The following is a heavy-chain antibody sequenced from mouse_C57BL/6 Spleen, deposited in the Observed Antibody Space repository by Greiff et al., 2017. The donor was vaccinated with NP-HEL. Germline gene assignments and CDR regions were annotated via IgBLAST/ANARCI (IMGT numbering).Heavy chain of an antibody. D-gene: IGHD4-1*01. J-gene: IGHJ4*01. Sequence: VQLQQSGPELVKPGASVKISCKASGYTFTDYYMNWVKQSHGKSLEWIGDINPNNGGTSYNQKFKGKATLTVDKSSSTAYMELRSLTSEDSAVYYCASAPKLGPRAMDYWGQGTSVTVSS. CDR1: GYTFTDYY. CDR3: ASAPKLGPRAMDY. CDR2: INPNNGGT. V-gene: IGHV1-26*01.